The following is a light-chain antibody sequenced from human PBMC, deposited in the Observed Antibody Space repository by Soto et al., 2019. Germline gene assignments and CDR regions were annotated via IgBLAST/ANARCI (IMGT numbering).Light chain of an antibody. J-gene: IGKJ4*01. CDR2: GVS. CDR1: QSVSSNY. CDR3: QQYFTSPLT. Sequence: EVVLTQSPGTLSLSPGESATLSCRASQSVSSNYLAWYQQKPGQAPRLLIYGVSTRATGIPDRFSGSGSGTDFSLTISRPEPEDFALYYCQQYFTSPLTFGGGTKVEIK. V-gene: IGKV3-20*01.